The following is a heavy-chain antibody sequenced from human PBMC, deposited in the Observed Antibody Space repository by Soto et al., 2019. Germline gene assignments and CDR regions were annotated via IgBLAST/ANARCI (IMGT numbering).Heavy chain of an antibody. D-gene: IGHD3-16*01. V-gene: IGHV3-48*02. CDR1: GFSFSSYT. CDR2: ISSSSSTI. CDR3: ARGLWGVTYAFDI. Sequence: EVQLVESGGGLVQPGGSLRLSCAASGFSFSSYTMDWVRQAPGKGLEWISYISSSSSTIYYADSVKGRFTISRDNAKNSLYLQMNSLGDEDTSVYYCARGLWGVTYAFDIWGQGTRVTVSS. J-gene: IGHJ3*02.